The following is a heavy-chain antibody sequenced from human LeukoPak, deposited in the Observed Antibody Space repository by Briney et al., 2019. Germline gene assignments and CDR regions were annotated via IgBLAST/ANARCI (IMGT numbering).Heavy chain of an antibody. Sequence: GGSLRLSCAASGFTFSSYSMNWVRQAPGKGLEWVSSISSSSSYIYYADSVKGRFTIYRDNAKNSLYLQMNSLRAEDTAVHYCARDSGSRTFDYWGQGTLVTVSS. CDR3: ARDSGSRTFDY. V-gene: IGHV3-21*01. CDR1: GFTFSSYS. CDR2: ISSSSSYI. D-gene: IGHD1-26*01. J-gene: IGHJ4*02.